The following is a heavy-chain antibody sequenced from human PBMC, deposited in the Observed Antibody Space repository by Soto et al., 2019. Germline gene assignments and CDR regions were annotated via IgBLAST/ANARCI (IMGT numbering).Heavy chain of an antibody. CDR3: ARDPLPYCSGGSCYFP. J-gene: IGHJ5*02. CDR2: IKQDGSEK. V-gene: IGHV3-7*01. CDR1: GFTFSSYW. D-gene: IGHD2-15*01. Sequence: EVQLVESGGGLVQPGGSLRLSCAASGFTFSSYWMSWVRQAPGKGLEWVANIKQDGSEKYYVDSVKGRFTISRDNAKNSLYLQMNSLRAEDTAVYYCARDPLPYCSGGSCYFPWGQGTLVTVSS.